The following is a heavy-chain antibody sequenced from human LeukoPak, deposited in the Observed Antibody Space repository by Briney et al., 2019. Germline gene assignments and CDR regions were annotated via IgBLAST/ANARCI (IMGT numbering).Heavy chain of an antibody. CDR1: GFTFSSYG. CDR3: ARDRAGSGHDAFDI. CDR2: IWYDGSNK. D-gene: IGHD5-12*01. Sequence: GRSLGLSCAASGFTFSSYGMHWVRQAPGKGLEWVAVIWYDGSNKYYADSVKGRFTISRDNSKNTLYLQMNSLRAEDTAVYYCARDRAGSGHDAFDIWGQGTMVTVSS. J-gene: IGHJ3*02. V-gene: IGHV3-33*01.